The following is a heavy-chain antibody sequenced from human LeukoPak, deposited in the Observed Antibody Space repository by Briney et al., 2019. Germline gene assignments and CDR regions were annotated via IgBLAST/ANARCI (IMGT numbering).Heavy chain of an antibody. V-gene: IGHV4-59*01. CDR2: IYYSGST. D-gene: IGHD3-3*01. Sequence: SETLSLTCTVSGGSISSYYWSWIRQPPGKGLEWIGYIYYSGSTNYNPSLKSRVTISVDTSKNQFSLKLSSVTAADTAVYYCGTVLRFPYDAFDIWGQGTMVTVSS. CDR1: GGSISSYY. J-gene: IGHJ3*02. CDR3: GTVLRFPYDAFDI.